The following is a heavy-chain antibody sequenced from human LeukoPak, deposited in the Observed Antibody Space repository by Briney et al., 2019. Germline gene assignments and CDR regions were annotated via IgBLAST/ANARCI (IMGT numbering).Heavy chain of an antibody. V-gene: IGHV3-23*01. CDR2: ISGSGSSI. CDR3: AKLPVAGLYFDY. J-gene: IGHJ4*02. D-gene: IGHD6-19*01. CDR1: GFTFSSHS. Sequence: GGSLRLSCAASGFTFSSHSMDWVRQAPGKGLEWVSSISGSGSSIYYADSVKGRFTISRDNSKNTLYLQMNSLRAEDTAVYYCAKLPVAGLYFDYWGQGTLVTVSS.